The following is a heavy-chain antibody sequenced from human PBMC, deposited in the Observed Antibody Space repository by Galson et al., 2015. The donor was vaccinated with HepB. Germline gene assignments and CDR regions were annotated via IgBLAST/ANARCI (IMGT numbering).Heavy chain of an antibody. Sequence: SLRLSCAASGFTFSSYGMHWVRQAPGKGLEWVAVIWYDGSNKYYADSVKGRFTISRDNSKNTLYLQMNSLRAEDTAVYYCARAALSYYGMDVWGQGTTVTVSS. CDR3: ARAALSYYGMDV. CDR2: IWYDGSNK. D-gene: IGHD5/OR15-5a*01. V-gene: IGHV3-33*01. J-gene: IGHJ6*02. CDR1: GFTFSSYG.